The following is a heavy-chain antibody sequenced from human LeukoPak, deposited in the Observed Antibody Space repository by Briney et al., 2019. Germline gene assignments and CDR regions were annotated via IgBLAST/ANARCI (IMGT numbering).Heavy chain of an antibody. Sequence: PSETLSLTCTVSGYSISSGYYWGWIRQPPGKGLEWIGSIYHSGSTYYNPSLKSRVTISVDTSKNQFSLKLSSVTAADTAVYYCARWGSGWYYFDYWGQGTLVTVSS. D-gene: IGHD6-19*01. V-gene: IGHV4-38-2*02. CDR1: GYSISSGYY. J-gene: IGHJ4*02. CDR3: ARWGSGWYYFDY. CDR2: IYHSGST.